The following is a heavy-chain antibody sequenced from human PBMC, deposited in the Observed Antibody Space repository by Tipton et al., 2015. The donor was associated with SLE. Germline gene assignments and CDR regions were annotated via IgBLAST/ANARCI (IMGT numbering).Heavy chain of an antibody. D-gene: IGHD5-24*01. CDR1: GGSISSGGYY. Sequence: TLSLTCTVSGGSISSGGYYWSWIRQHPGKGLEWIGYIYYSGSTNYNPSLKSRVTMSVDTSKNQFSLKLSSVTAADTAVYYRARRRPTSYGMDVWGQGTTVTVSS. CDR3: ARRRPTSYGMDV. CDR2: IYYSGST. V-gene: IGHV4-31*03. J-gene: IGHJ6*02.